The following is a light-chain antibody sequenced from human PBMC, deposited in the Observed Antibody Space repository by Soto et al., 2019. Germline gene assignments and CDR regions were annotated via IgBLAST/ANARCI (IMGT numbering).Light chain of an antibody. Sequence: EIMLTPSTGTLSLSPGERAPLSCRASQSVRSGYLAWYQQKPGQAPRLLIYGVSSRATGIPDRFRGSGSGTDFTLTISRLEPEDFAVYYCHHYDISPWAFGLGTKVEI. CDR1: QSVRSGY. CDR2: GVS. V-gene: IGKV3-20*01. J-gene: IGKJ1*01. CDR3: HHYDISPWA.